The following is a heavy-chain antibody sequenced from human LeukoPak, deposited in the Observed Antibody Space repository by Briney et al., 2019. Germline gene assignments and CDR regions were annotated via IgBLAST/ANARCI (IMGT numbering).Heavy chain of an antibody. J-gene: IGHJ4*02. CDR3: VLVGYSGPGSGKGDY. Sequence: SGGSLRLSCAASGFTFSSYGMHWVRQAPGKGLEWVAVISYDGSNKYYADSVKGRFTISRDNSKNTLYLQMNSLRAEDTAVYYCVLVGYSGPGSGKGDYWGQGTLVTVSS. CDR2: ISYDGSNK. CDR1: GFTFSSYG. V-gene: IGHV3-30*03. D-gene: IGHD5-12*01.